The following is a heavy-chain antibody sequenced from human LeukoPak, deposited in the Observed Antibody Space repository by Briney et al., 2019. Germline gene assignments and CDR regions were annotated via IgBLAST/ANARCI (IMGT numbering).Heavy chain of an antibody. CDR2: MYYSGSST. Sequence: SKTLSLNCTVSGGSINSDYWSWVRQPPGKGLEWIGYMYYSGSSTNYNPSLKSRVTISVDRSKNQFSLKLSSVTAADTAVYYCARGRDYGHAFDIWGQGTMVTVSS. CDR1: GGSINSDY. CDR3: ARGRDYGHAFDI. D-gene: IGHD4-17*01. J-gene: IGHJ3*02. V-gene: IGHV4-59*08.